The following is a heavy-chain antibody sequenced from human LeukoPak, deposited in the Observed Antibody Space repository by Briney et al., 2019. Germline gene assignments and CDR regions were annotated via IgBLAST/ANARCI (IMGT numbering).Heavy chain of an antibody. V-gene: IGHV1-2*02. J-gene: IGHJ3*02. CDR3: ARECGSTSCYGAFDI. CDR2: INPNSGGT. D-gene: IGHD2-2*01. CDR1: GYTCTGYY. Sequence: ASVKVSCKASGYTCTGYYMHWVRQAPGQGLEGMGWINPNSGGTNYAQKFQGRVTMTRDTSISTAYMELSRLRSDDTAVYYCARECGSTSCYGAFDIWGQGTMVTVSS.